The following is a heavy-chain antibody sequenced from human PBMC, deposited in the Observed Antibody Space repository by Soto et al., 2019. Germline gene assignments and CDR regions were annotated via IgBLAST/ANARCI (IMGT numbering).Heavy chain of an antibody. CDR2: VYTDGSRT. CDR1: GFTFSSYW. Sequence: EVQLVESGGGLVQPGGSLRLSCAASGFTFSSYWMHWVRKAPGKGLVWVSRVYTDGSRTSYSDSVKGRFTISRDNAENTLYLQMSSLRAEDTAVYYCARGAGGYYYMDVWGKGTTVTVSS. CDR3: ARGAGGYYYMDV. V-gene: IGHV3-74*01. D-gene: IGHD3-10*01. J-gene: IGHJ6*03.